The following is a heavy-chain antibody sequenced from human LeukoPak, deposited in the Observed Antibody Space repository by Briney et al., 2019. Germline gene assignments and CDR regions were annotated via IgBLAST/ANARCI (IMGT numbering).Heavy chain of an antibody. J-gene: IGHJ5*02. CDR3: ARDRSYSSSSGGWFDP. V-gene: IGHV1-8*01. CDR2: MNPNSGNT. Sequence: ASVKVSCTASGYTFTSYDINWVRQATGQGLEWMGWMNPNSGNTGYAQKFQGRVTMTRNTSISTAYMELSSLRSEDTAVYYCARDRSYSSSSGGWFDPWGQGTLVTVSS. D-gene: IGHD6-6*01. CDR1: GYTFTSYD.